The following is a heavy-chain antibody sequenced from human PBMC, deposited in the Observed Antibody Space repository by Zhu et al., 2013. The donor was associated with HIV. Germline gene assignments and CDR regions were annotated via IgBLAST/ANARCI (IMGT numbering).Heavy chain of an antibody. D-gene: IGHD6-13*01. CDR3: ARGPANSSSWQPGGWFDP. CDR1: GYTFTSYY. J-gene: IGHJ5*02. Sequence: QVQLVQSGAEVKKPGASVKVSCKASGYTFTSYYMHWVRQAPGQGLEWMGIINPSGGSTSYAQKFQGRVTMTRDTSTSTVYMELSSLRYEETAVYYCARGPANSSSWQPGGWFDPWGQGTLVTVSS. CDR2: INPSGGST. V-gene: IGHV1-46*01.